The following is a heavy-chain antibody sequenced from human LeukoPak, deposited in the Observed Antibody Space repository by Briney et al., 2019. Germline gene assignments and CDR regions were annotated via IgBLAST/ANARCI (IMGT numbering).Heavy chain of an antibody. CDR2: IYTSGST. J-gene: IGHJ5*02. CDR3: ARAPDYYGSGSYLWFDP. D-gene: IGHD3-10*01. V-gene: IGHV4-4*07. CDR1: GGSISSYY. Sequence: PSETLSLTCTVSGGSISSYYWSWIRQPAGKGLEWIGRIYTSGSTNYNPSLKSRVTMSVDTSKNQFSLKLSSVTVADTAVYYCARAPDYYGSGSYLWFDPWGQGTLVTVSS.